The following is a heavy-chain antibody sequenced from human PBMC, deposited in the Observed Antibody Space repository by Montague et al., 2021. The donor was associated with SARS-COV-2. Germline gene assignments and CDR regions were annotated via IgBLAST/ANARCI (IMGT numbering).Heavy chain of an antibody. J-gene: IGHJ2*01. CDR1: GFAFNNFA. D-gene: IGHD6-19*01. Sequence: SLRLSCAASGFAFNNFAMSWVRQAPGKGLEWVSSIFGSAAGTYYADSVKGRFTISRDNSKNTLYLQMNSLKAEDTVKYYWAKRPGAGAVVYWYFDLWGRGTVVSVSS. V-gene: IGHV3-23*01. CDR2: IFGSAAGT. CDR3: AKRPGAGAVVYWYFDL.